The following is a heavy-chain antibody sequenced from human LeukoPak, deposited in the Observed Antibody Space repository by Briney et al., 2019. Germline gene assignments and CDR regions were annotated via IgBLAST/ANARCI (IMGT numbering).Heavy chain of an antibody. CDR2: ISSSSSTI. J-gene: IGHJ4*02. V-gene: IGHV3-48*01. Sequence: GGSLRLSCAASGFTFSSYSMNWVRQAPGKGLEWVSYISSSSSTIYYADSVKGRFTISRDNAKNSLYLQMNSLRAEDTAVYYCARAPEYDSSGYHFDYWGQGTLVTVSS. CDR3: ARAPEYDSSGYHFDY. D-gene: IGHD3-22*01. CDR1: GFTFSSYS.